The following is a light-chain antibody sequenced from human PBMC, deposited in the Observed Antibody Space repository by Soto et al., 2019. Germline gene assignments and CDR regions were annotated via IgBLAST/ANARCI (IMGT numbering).Light chain of an antibody. CDR2: AAS. J-gene: IGKJ3*01. V-gene: IGKV1-12*01. Sequence: DVPMTQSPSSVSASVGERVTITCRASQGISTGLAWYQQKPGKAPNLLIYAASSLQSRDPSRFSGSGSGTHYTLSINSLQPEDSATYYCQQAASFPFTFGPGTAVHI. CDR1: QGISTG. CDR3: QQAASFPFT.